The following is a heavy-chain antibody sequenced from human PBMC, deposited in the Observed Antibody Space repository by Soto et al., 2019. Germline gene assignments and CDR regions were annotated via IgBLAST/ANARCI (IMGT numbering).Heavy chain of an antibody. Sequence: EEQLVESGGGLVQPGGSLRLSCTASGFTFSNYEMSWVRQAPGTGLEWVSYISSSATTIYYADFVKGRFTISRDNAKNSLFLQMNGLRAEDTAVYYCARGYEVDYYYYGMDVWGQGTMVTVSS. D-gene: IGHD5-12*01. CDR3: ARGYEVDYYYYGMDV. J-gene: IGHJ6*02. V-gene: IGHV3-48*03. CDR2: ISSSATTI. CDR1: GFTFSNYE.